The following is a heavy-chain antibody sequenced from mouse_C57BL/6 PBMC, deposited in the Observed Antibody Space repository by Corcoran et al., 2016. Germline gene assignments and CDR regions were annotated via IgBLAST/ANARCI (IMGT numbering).Heavy chain of an antibody. V-gene: IGHV1-81*01. CDR2: IYPRSGNT. J-gene: IGHJ2*01. Sequence: VQLQQSGPELVRPGASVKLSCKASGYTFTSYGISWVKQRTGKGLEWIGEIYPRSGNTYYNEKFKGKATLTADKSSSTAYMELRSLTSEDSAVYFCARQGVCSYSFYYWGQGTTLTVSS. D-gene: IGHD3-1*01. CDR3: ARQGVCSYSFYY. CDR1: GYTFTSYG.